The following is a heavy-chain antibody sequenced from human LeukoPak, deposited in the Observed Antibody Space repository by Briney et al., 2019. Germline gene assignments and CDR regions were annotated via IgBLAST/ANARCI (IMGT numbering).Heavy chain of an antibody. Sequence: ASVKVSCKASGYTFTTYYMHWVRQAPGQGLEWMGMINPSGGSTNYAQKFQGRVTMTRDMSTSTVYMELSSLRSEDTAVYYCVRGGLVRSASLDYWGQGTLVTVSS. CDR2: INPSGGST. V-gene: IGHV1-46*01. CDR3: VRGGLVRSASLDY. CDR1: GYTFTTYY. D-gene: IGHD1-26*01. J-gene: IGHJ4*02.